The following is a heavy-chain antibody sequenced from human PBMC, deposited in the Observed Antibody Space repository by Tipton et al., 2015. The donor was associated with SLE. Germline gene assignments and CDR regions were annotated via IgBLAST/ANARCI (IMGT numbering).Heavy chain of an antibody. CDR2: IHYSGTT. CDR1: GGSISGYY. CDR3: ARTEGSHYASWYFDR. Sequence: TLSLTCAVSGGSISGYYWSWIRQPPGKELEWIGYIHYSGTTDYNPSLRSRVTMSIDTSRNQFSLNLNSVIPADTAMYYCARTEGSHYASWYFDRWGRGTLASVSS. V-gene: IGHV4-59*01. D-gene: IGHD6-13*01. J-gene: IGHJ4*01.